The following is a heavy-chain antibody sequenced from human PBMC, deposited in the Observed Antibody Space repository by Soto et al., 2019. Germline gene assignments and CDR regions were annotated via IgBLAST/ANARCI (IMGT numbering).Heavy chain of an antibody. CDR1: GYTFTSYF. D-gene: IGHD3-3*01. J-gene: IGHJ5*02. Sequence: ASVKVSCKASGYTFTSYFISWVRQAPGQGLEWMGWISAYNGNTNYAQKLQGRVTMTTDTSTSTAYMELRSLRSDDTAVYYCARDDFWSGSHWFDPWGQGTLVTVSS. CDR3: ARDDFWSGSHWFDP. V-gene: IGHV1-18*01. CDR2: ISAYNGNT.